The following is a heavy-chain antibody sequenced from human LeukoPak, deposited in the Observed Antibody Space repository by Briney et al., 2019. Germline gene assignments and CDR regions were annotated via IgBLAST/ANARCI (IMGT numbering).Heavy chain of an antibody. CDR3: ARSPRYYDILTGSFDPFDY. J-gene: IGHJ4*02. D-gene: IGHD3-9*01. Sequence: ASVKVSCKASGYTFTGYYMHWVRQAPGQGLEWMGWINPNSGGTNYAQKFQGRVTMTRDTAISTAYMEMSRRRAEDTAGYYCARSPRYYDILTGSFDPFDYWGQGTLVTVSS. CDR2: INPNSGGT. V-gene: IGHV1-2*02. CDR1: GYTFTGYY.